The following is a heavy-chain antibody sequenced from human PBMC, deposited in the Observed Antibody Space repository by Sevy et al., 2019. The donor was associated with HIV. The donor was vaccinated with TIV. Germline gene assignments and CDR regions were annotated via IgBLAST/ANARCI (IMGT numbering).Heavy chain of an antibody. CDR3: ARGYRPYSSGWLYYFDY. V-gene: IGHV6-1*01. CDR1: GDSVSSNSAA. CDR2: TYYRSKWYN. D-gene: IGHD6-19*01. Sequence: SQTLSLTCAISGDSVSSNSAAWNWIRQSPSRGLEWLGRTYYRSKWYNDYAVSVKSRITINPDTSKNQFSLQLNSVGPDDTAVYYCARGYRPYSSGWLYYFDYWGQGTLVTVSS. J-gene: IGHJ4*02.